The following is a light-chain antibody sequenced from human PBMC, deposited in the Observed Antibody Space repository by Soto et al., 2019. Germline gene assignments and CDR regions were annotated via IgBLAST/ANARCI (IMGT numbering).Light chain of an antibody. Sequence: DIQMAQSPSSLSASIGDKITITCRASQNINFYLNWYQHKPGKAPKVLIYAASSLQSEVPSRFNGSGFGTDFTLTISSLQPEDFATYYCQQRSSTPRTFGQGTKLEIK. CDR3: QQRSSTPRT. J-gene: IGKJ2*01. V-gene: IGKV1-39*01. CDR1: QNINFY. CDR2: AAS.